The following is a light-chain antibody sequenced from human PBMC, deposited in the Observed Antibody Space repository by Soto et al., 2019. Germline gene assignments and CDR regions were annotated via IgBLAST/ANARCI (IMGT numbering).Light chain of an antibody. V-gene: IGLV1-44*01. CDR1: SSNIGSNT. Sequence: QSVLTQPPSASGTPGQGVTISCSGGSSNIGSNTVNWYQHLPRMAPKLLIFADNQRPSGVPDRFSASKSGTSASLAISGLHSEDEADYYCGAWDDSLNGVVFGGGTKLTVL. CDR2: ADN. J-gene: IGLJ2*01. CDR3: GAWDDSLNGVV.